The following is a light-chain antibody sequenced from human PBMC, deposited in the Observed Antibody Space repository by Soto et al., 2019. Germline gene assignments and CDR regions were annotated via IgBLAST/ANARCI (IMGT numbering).Light chain of an antibody. CDR3: QQYHNWPPWT. J-gene: IGKJ1*01. V-gene: IGKV3-15*01. CDR1: EFIGDN. Sequence: DIVMTQSPATLSVSPGDRAILSCRASEFIGDNLAWYQQKSCQSPRLLIYGASTKATAIPARFSGTRSGTKVTLTISGLQFEEVASDYCQQYHNWPPWTFGQGTRVDIK. CDR2: GAS.